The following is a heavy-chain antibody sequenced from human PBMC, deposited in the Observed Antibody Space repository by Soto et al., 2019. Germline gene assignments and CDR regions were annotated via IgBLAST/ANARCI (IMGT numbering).Heavy chain of an antibody. CDR1: GFTFSSYG. V-gene: IGHV3-30*03. Sequence: PGGSLRLSCAASGFTFSSYGMHWVRQAPGKGLEWVAVISYDGSNKYYADSVKGRFTISRDNSKNTLYLQMNSLRAEDTAVYYCASDRINWEPPFHLDFWCQGTLVTVSS. CDR3: ASDRINWEPPFHLDF. J-gene: IGHJ4*02. D-gene: IGHD1-26*01. CDR2: ISYDGSNK.